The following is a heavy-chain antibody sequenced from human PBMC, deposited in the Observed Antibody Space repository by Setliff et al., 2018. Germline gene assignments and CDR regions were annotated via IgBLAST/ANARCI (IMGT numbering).Heavy chain of an antibody. V-gene: IGHV4-59*01. Sequence: PSETLSLTCTVSGGSISTYYWSWIRQPPGKGLEWIGYVYYSGIANYSPSLKSRLTISVDTSKNQFSLKLRSVTAADTAVYYCARGGTFRYFDYWGQGTPVPS. CDR2: VYYSGIA. CDR1: GGSISTYY. CDR3: ARGGTFRYFDY. J-gene: IGHJ4*02. D-gene: IGHD5-12*01.